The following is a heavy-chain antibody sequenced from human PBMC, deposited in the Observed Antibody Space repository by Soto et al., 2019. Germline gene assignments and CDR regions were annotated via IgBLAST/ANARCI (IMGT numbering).Heavy chain of an antibody. CDR1: GGFVSRSSYS. J-gene: IGHJ6*02. D-gene: IGHD2-2*03. Sequence: SETLSLTCSVSGGFVSRSSYSWGWIRQSPGKGLEWIGTIYSSENTYYNPSLLSRVTISVDTSKNEFSLRLSSVTAADTAVCYCARLNGYCISTNCHGYYGMDVWGQGTTVT. CDR2: IYSSENT. V-gene: IGHV4-39*01. CDR3: ARLNGYCISTNCHGYYGMDV.